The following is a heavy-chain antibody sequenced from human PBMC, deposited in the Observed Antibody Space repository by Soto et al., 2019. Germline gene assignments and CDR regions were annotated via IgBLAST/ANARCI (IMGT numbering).Heavy chain of an antibody. Sequence: SETLSLTRRVSCGSISNSRSYCAWLRQPPGKGLEWLANIFYSGSTFYNPSLASRVSVSVDTSKNEFSLKLRSVTAADTAVYYCARQPTTGDTDLWFDPWGQGTLVTVSS. J-gene: IGHJ5*02. D-gene: IGHD2-21*01. CDR3: ARQPTTGDTDLWFDP. V-gene: IGHV4-39*01. CDR1: CGSISNSRSY. CDR2: IFYSGST.